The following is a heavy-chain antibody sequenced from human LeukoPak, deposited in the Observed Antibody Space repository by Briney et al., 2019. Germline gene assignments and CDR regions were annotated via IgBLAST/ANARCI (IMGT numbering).Heavy chain of an antibody. D-gene: IGHD3-22*01. J-gene: IGHJ4*02. V-gene: IGHV3-21*01. Sequence: GGSLRLSCAASGFTFSSYSMNWVRQAPGKGLEWVSSISSSSSYIYYADSVKGRFTISRDNAKNSLYLQMNSLRAEDTAVYYCEAIYDSSGYYYDYWGQGTLVTVSS. CDR2: ISSSSSYI. CDR3: EAIYDSSGYYYDY. CDR1: GFTFSSYS.